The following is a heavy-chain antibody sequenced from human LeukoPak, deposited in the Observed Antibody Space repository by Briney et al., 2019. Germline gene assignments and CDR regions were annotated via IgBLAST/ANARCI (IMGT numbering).Heavy chain of an antibody. D-gene: IGHD3-3*01. CDR1: GGSISSYY. V-gene: IGHV4-4*07. CDR2: IYTSGST. CDR3: ASVLRFLEWSED. Sequence: PSETLSLTCTVSGGSISSYYWSWIRQPAGKGLEWIGRIYTSGSTNYNPSLKSRVTISVDTSKNQFSLKLSSVTAADTAVYYCASVLRFLEWSEDWGQGTLVTVSS. J-gene: IGHJ4*02.